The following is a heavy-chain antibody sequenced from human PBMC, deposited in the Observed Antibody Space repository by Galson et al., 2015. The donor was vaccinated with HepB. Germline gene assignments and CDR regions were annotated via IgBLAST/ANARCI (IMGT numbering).Heavy chain of an antibody. CDR2: IKQDGSEK. D-gene: IGHD1-26*01. V-gene: IGHV3-7*03. J-gene: IGHJ4*02. Sequence: SLRLSCAASGFTFSNYWMSWVRQAPGKGLEWVANIKQDGSEKYYVDSMKGRFTISRDNAKNSLYLQMNSLRAEDMAVYYCARVCGSYCLDYWGQGTLVTVS. CDR3: ARVCGSYCLDY. CDR1: GFTFSNYW.